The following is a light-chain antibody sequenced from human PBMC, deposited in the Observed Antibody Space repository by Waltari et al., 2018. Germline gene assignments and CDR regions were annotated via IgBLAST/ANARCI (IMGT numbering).Light chain of an antibody. CDR1: QSIGNY. J-gene: IGKJ4*01. Sequence: EIVLTQSPVTLAMSPGERATLSCRASQSIGNYLAWYQHKPGQAPRLLIYDASNRATGIPDRFSGSGSWTDFTLTINSLEPEDFTVYYCQQRSDWPFLTFGGGTKVEIK. V-gene: IGKV3-11*01. CDR2: DAS. CDR3: QQRSDWPFLT.